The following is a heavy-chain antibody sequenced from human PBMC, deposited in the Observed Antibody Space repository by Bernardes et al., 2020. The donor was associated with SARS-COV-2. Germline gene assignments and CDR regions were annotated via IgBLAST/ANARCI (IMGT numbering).Heavy chain of an antibody. Sequence: GSLRLSCAASGFTFSAFWMHWVRQVPGKGLVWVSRMDENGRTIDYADSVKGRFIISRDNAKNTLYLQMNSLRAEDTAVYYCAADLSGRMDSWGQGTLVTVSS. D-gene: IGHD3-10*01. CDR1: GFTFSAFW. CDR2: MDENGRTI. V-gene: IGHV3-74*01. CDR3: AADLSGRMDS. J-gene: IGHJ4*02.